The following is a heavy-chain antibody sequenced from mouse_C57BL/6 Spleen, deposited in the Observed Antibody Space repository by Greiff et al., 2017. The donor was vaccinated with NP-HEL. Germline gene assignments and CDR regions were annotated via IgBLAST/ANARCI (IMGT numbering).Heavy chain of an antibody. CDR2: IYPGDGDT. J-gene: IGHJ3*01. CDR1: GYAFSSSW. V-gene: IGHV1-82*01. Sequence: QVQLKESGPELVKPGASVKISCKASGYAFSSSWMNWVKQRPGKGLEWIGRIYPGDGDTNYNGKFKGKATLTADKSSSTAYMQLSSLTSEDSAVYFCARIDDYDEAWFAYWGQGTLVTVSA. CDR3: ARIDDYDEAWFAY. D-gene: IGHD2-4*01.